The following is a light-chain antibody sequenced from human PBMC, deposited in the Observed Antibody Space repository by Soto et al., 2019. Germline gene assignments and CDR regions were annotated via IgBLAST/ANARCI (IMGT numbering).Light chain of an antibody. Sequence: EIVLTQSTGTLSLSPGERATLSCRASQCVSSRYLAWYQQKPGQAPRLLIYGASSRATGIPDRFSGSGSGTDFTLTISRLEPEDFAVYYCQQYANSPPTFGQGTKVEIK. V-gene: IGKV3-20*01. J-gene: IGKJ1*01. CDR2: GAS. CDR3: QQYANSPPT. CDR1: QCVSSRY.